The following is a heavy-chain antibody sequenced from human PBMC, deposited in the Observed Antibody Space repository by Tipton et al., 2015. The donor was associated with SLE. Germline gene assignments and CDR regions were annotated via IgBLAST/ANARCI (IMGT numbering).Heavy chain of an antibody. J-gene: IGHJ3*02. CDR1: RFTFSSYG. Sequence: QLVQSGGGVVQPGRSLRLSCAASRFTFSSYGMHWVRQAPGKGLEWVAVIWYDGSNKYYADSVKGRFTISRDNSKNTLYLQMNSLRAGDTAAYYCAKEADIWGQGTMVTVSS. CDR2: IWYDGSNK. V-gene: IGHV3-33*06. CDR3: AKEADI.